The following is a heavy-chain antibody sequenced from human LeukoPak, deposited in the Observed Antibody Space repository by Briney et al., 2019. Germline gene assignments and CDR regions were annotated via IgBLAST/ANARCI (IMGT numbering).Heavy chain of an antibody. J-gene: IGHJ6*02. CDR3: ARDLDSSSWYGYYYYYGMDV. CDR1: GGSFSSYA. D-gene: IGHD6-13*01. Sequence: SVKVSCKASGGSFSSYAISWVRQAPGQGLEWMGGIIPIFGTANYAQKFQGRVTITADESTSTAYMELSSLRSEDTAVYYCARDLDSSSWYGYYYYYGMDVWGQGTTVTVSS. V-gene: IGHV1-69*13. CDR2: IIPIFGTA.